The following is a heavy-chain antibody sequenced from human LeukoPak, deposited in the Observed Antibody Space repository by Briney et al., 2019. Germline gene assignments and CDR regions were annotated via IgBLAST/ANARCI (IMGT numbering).Heavy chain of an antibody. CDR2: ISSTNGHT. V-gene: IGHV3-21*03. CDR1: GFSFSLSN. Sequence: GGSLRLSCAASGFSFSLSNMNCVRQAPGKGLEWVSYISSTNGHTYYADSVNGRFTISRDTAKNSLYLQMNSLRVEDTAIYFCARDRDSSGLYGGADLWGQGVLVTVSA. CDR3: ARDRDSSGLYGGADL. J-gene: IGHJ5*02. D-gene: IGHD6-19*01.